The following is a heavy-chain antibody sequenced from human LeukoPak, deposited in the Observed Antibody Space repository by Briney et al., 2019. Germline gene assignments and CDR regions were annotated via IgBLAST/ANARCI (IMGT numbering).Heavy chain of an antibody. CDR2: ISGSGDTT. CDR3: AKESPHYDF. J-gene: IGHJ4*02. V-gene: IGHV3-23*01. Sequence: PGGSLRLSCAASGFAFSSYAMSWVRQAPGKGLEWVSTISGSGDTTYYADSVKGRFIISRDNSKNTLHLQMNSLRADDTAVYYCAKESPHYDFWGQGTLVTVSS. CDR1: GFAFSSYA.